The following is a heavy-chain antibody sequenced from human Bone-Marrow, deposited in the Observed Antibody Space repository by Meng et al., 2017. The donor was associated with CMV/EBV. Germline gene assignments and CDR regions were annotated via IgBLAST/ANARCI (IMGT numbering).Heavy chain of an antibody. CDR3: ARLRWRYCSSTSCYGYYYYYGMDV. Sequence: GSLRLSCAVYGGSFSGYYWSWIRQPPGKGLEWIGEINHSGSTNYNPSLKSRVTISVDTSKNQFSLKLSSVTAADTAVYHCARLRWRYCSSTSCYGYYYYYGMDVWGQGTTVTVSS. CDR2: INHSGST. D-gene: IGHD2-2*01. J-gene: IGHJ6*02. V-gene: IGHV4-34*01. CDR1: GGSFSGYY.